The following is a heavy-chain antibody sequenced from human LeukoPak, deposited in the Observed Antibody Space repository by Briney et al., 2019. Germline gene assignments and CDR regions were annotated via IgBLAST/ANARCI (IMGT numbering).Heavy chain of an antibody. CDR2: IKQDGSEK. D-gene: IGHD3-16*01. CDR3: AKLGLGAFDI. V-gene: IGHV3-7*03. CDR1: GFTFSDYW. Sequence: GGSLRLSCAASGFTFSDYWMSWVRQAPGKGLEWVANIKQDGSEKNYVDSVKGRSTISRDNAKNSLYLQLNSLRADDTAVYYCAKLGLGAFDIWGQGTMVTVSS. J-gene: IGHJ3*02.